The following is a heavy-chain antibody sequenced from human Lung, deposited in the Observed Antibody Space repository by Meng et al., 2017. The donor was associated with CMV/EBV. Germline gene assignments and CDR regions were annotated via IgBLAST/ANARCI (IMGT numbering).Heavy chain of an antibody. D-gene: IGHD3-3*01. V-gene: IGHV5-51*01. J-gene: IGHJ6*02. CDR2: IYPGDSDT. CDR3: ARLSYYDLWRGYYPYYYGMDV. Sequence: GESLKISCKGSGYSFTSYWIGWVRQMPGKGLEWMGIIYPGDSDTRYSPSFQGQVTISADKSISTAYLQWSSLQASDTAMYYCARLSYYDLWRGYYPYYYGMDVWGQGTTVTVSS. CDR1: GYSFTSYW.